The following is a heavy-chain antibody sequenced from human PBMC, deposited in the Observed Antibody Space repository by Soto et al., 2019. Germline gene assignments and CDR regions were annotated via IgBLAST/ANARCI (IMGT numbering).Heavy chain of an antibody. CDR2: ISAYNGNT. CDR1: GYTFTSYG. J-gene: IGHJ4*02. V-gene: IGHV1-18*01. Sequence: ASVKVSCKASGYTFTSYGISWVRQAPGQGLEWMGWISAYNGNTNYAQKLQGRVTMTTDTSTSTAYMELRSLRSDDTAVYYCAIDPHMVRGVTIADYWGQGTLVTVSS. D-gene: IGHD3-10*01. CDR3: AIDPHMVRGVTIADY.